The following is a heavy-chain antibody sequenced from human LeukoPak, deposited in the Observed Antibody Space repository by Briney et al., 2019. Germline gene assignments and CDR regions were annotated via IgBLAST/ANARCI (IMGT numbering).Heavy chain of an antibody. CDR2: ISYDGSNK. D-gene: IGHD2-8*01. V-gene: IGHV3-30-3*01. CDR1: GFTFSSYA. J-gene: IGHJ3*02. CDR3: ARDFYLYAAFDI. Sequence: GGSLRLSCAASGFTFSSYAMHWVRQAPGKGLEWVAVISYDGSNKYYADSVKGRFTISRDNSKNTLYLQMNSLRAEDTAVYYCARDFYLYAAFDIWGQGTMVTVSS.